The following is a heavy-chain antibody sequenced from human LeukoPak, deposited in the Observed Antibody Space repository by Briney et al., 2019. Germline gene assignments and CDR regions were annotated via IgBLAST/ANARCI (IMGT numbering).Heavy chain of an antibody. CDR1: GYTFTSYD. CDR3: AKDKGHYYDSSGYFDY. J-gene: IGHJ4*02. Sequence: ASVKVSCKASGYTFTSYDINWVRQATGQGLEWMGWMNPNSGNTGYAQKFQGRVTITTDTSTSTAYMELRSLRAEDTAVYYCAKDKGHYYDSSGYFDYWGQGTLVTVSS. CDR2: MNPNSGNT. V-gene: IGHV1-8*03. D-gene: IGHD3-22*01.